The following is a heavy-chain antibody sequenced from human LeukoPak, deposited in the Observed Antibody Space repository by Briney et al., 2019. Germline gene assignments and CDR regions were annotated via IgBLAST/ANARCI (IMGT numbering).Heavy chain of an antibody. Sequence: GGSLRLSCAASGFTFTNYWMTWVGQAPGKGPEWVGNIRQDGRETNYVDSVRGRFTIARDNTTNSLYLQMTSLRGEDTAVYYCASRAGKPGNTPWCFDYWGQGALVTVSS. CDR1: GFTFTNYW. CDR3: ASRAGKPGNTPWCFDY. V-gene: IGHV3-7*01. CDR2: IRQDGRET. D-gene: IGHD1-7*01. J-gene: IGHJ4*02.